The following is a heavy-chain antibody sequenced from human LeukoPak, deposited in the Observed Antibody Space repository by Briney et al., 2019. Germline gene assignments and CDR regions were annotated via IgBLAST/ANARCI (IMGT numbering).Heavy chain of an antibody. J-gene: IGHJ5*02. CDR1: GGSFSGYY. CDR3: ARGRGIAAAGTFDP. D-gene: IGHD6-13*01. CDR2: INHSGST. Sequence: SETPSLTCAVYGGSFSGYYWSWIRQPPGKGLEWIGEINHSGSTNYNPSLKSRVTISVDTSKNQFSLKLSSVTAADTAVYYCARGRGIAAAGTFDPWGQGTLVTVSS. V-gene: IGHV4-34*01.